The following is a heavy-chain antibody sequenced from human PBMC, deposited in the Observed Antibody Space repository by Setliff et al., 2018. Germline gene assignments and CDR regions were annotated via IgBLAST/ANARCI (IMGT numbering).Heavy chain of an antibody. V-gene: IGHV3-23*03. CDR3: ARDYYDGSGYYYAFFDY. D-gene: IGHD3-22*01. CDR2: IYRGDRST. J-gene: IGHJ4*02. Sequence: PGGSLRLSCVASGFTFTDYAMSWVRQAPGKGLEWVSTIYRGDRSTFYADSVQGRFTISRDNAKNSLYLQMNTLRAEDTAVYYCARDYYDGSGYYYAFFDYWGQGTLVTVSS. CDR1: GFTFTDYA.